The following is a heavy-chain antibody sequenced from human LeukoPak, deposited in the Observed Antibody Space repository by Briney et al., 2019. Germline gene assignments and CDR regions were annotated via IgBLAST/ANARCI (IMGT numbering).Heavy chain of an antibody. J-gene: IGHJ6*03. CDR1: GYSFTSYW. CDR2: IYPGDSDT. CDR3: ARRSARYCSGGSCYSRGSYYYYYMDV. V-gene: IGHV5-51*01. D-gene: IGHD2-15*01. Sequence: GESLKISFKDSGYSFTSYWIGWVRQMPGKGLEWMGIIYPGDSDTRYSPSFQGQVTISADKSISTAYLQWSSLKASDTAMYYCARRSARYCSGGSCYSRGSYYYYYMDVWGKGTTVTVSS.